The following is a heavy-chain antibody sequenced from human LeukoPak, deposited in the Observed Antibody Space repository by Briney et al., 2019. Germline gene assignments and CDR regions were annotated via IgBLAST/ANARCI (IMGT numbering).Heavy chain of an antibody. V-gene: IGHV3-9*01. CDR1: GFIFNNYA. J-gene: IGHJ4*02. D-gene: IGHD6-19*01. Sequence: QPGGSLRLSCAGSGFIFNNYAMHWVRQPPGKGLEWVSGISWNSGSIGYADSVKGRFTISRDNAKNSLYLQMNSLRAEDTALYYCAKDIRYSSGWCSLDYWGQGTLVTVSS. CDR2: ISWNSGSI. CDR3: AKDIRYSSGWCSLDY.